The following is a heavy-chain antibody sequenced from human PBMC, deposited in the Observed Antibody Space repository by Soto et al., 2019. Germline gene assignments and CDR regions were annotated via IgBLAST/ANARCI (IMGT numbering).Heavy chain of an antibody. D-gene: IGHD4-4*01. CDR3: AGWGGHDYNY. Sequence: EVQLLGSGGGLVQPGGSLRLSCVGSGFTFSTYWMNWVRQAPGKGLEWVANINPDGNVGTYVDSVRGRFTTSRDNAKNSLYLQMNSLRDDDTAVYFCAGWGGHDYNYWGQGLMVTVSS. J-gene: IGHJ4*02. CDR2: INPDGNVG. V-gene: IGHV3-7*03. CDR1: GFTFSTYW.